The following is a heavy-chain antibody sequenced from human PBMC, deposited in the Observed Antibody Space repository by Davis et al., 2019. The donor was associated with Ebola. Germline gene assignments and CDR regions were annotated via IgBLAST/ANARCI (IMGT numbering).Heavy chain of an antibody. J-gene: IGHJ2*01. D-gene: IGHD3-22*01. Sequence: SETLSLTCTVSGGSISSYYWSWIRQPRGKGLEWIGYIYYSGSTNYNPSLKSRVTISVDTSKNQFSLKLSSVTAADTAVYYCARRILDYYYDSSGYGSQWYFDLWGRGTLVTVSS. CDR1: GGSISSYY. V-gene: IGHV4-59*08. CDR3: ARRILDYYYDSSGYGSQWYFDL. CDR2: IYYSGST.